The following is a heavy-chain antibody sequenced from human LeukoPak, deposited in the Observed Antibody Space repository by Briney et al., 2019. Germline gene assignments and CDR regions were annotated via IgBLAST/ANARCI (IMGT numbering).Heavy chain of an antibody. J-gene: IGHJ5*02. CDR1: GFTFGDYA. CDR3: TREDWFDP. Sequence: GGSPRLSCTASGFTFGDYAMSWFRRAPGKGLEWVGFIRSKAYGGTTEYAASVKGRFTISRDDSKSIAYLQMNSLKTEDTAVYYCTREDWFDPWGQGTLVTVSS. CDR2: IRSKAYGGTT. V-gene: IGHV3-49*03.